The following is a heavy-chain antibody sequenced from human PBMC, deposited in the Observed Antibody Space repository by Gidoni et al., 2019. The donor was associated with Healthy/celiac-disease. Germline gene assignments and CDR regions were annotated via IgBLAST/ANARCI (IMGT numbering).Heavy chain of an antibody. Sequence: EVQLVESGGGLVKPGGSLSLSCAASGFTFSSYSMNWVRQAPGKGLEWVSSISSSSSYIYYADSVKGRFTISRDNAKNSLYLQMNSLRAEDTAVYYCARGQYDYGDDGSFDPWGQGTLVTVSS. CDR3: ARGQYDYGDDGSFDP. V-gene: IGHV3-21*01. CDR2: ISSSSSYI. D-gene: IGHD4-17*01. J-gene: IGHJ5*02. CDR1: GFTFSSYS.